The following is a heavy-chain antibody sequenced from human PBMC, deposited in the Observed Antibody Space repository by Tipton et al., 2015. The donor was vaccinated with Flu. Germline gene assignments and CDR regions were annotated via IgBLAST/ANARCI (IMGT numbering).Heavy chain of an antibody. J-gene: IGHJ6*02. CDR1: GGSFSGYY. D-gene: IGHD2-15*01. V-gene: IGHV4-34*01. Sequence: TLSLTCAVYGGSFSGYYWSWIRQPPGKGLEWIGEINHSGSTNYNPSLKSRVTISVDTSKNQFSLKLSSVTAADTAVYYCARGTLRFRPDCSGGSCYSIYYYYGMDVWGQGPTVTVSS. CDR3: ARGTLRFRPDCSGGSCYSIYYYYGMDV. CDR2: INHSGST.